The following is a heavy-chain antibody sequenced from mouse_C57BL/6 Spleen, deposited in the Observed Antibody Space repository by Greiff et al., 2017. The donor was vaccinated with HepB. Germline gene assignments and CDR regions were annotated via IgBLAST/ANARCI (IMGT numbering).Heavy chain of an antibody. J-gene: IGHJ4*01. V-gene: IGHV5-17*01. CDR2: ISSGSSTI. Sequence: EVKLVESGGGSVKPGGSLKLSCAASGFTFSDYGMHWVRQAPEKGLEWVAYISSGSSTIYYADTVKGRFTISRDNAKNTLFLQMTSLRSEDTAMYYCARLGGSNYAMDYCGQGTSVTASS. CDR3: ARLGGSNYAMDY. D-gene: IGHD3-3*01. CDR1: GFTFSDYG.